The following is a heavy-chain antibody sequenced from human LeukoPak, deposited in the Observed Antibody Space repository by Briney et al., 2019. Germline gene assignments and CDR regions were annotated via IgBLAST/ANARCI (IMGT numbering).Heavy chain of an antibody. CDR2: VYYGGST. D-gene: IGHD3-22*01. Sequence: PSETLSLTCTVSGGSISSDYWSWIRQPPGKGLEWIGYVYYGGSTNYNPSLKSRVTISLDTSKNQFSLKLSSVTAADTAVYYCAREVYDSSSFDYWGQGTLVTVSS. CDR3: AREVYDSSSFDY. V-gene: IGHV4-59*01. CDR1: GGSISSDY. J-gene: IGHJ4*02.